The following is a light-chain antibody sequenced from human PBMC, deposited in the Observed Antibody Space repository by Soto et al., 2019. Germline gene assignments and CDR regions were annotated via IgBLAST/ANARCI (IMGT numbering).Light chain of an antibody. V-gene: IGLV2-14*01. CDR3: SSYTSSSTLV. CDR1: SSDVGGYNY. Sequence: QSVLTQPASVSGSPGQSITISCTGTSSDVGGYNYVSWYQQHPGEAPKLMIYEVINRPSGVSNRFSGSKSGNTASLTIPGLQAEDEADYYCSSYTSSSTLVFGTGTKVTVL. J-gene: IGLJ1*01. CDR2: EVI.